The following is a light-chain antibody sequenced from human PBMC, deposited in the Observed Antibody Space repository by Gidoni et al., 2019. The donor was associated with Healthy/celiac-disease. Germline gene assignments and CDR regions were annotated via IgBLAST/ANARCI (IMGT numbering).Light chain of an antibody. CDR2: DAS. CDR1: QCVSSY. J-gene: IGKJ4*01. CDR3: QQRSNWPRGT. V-gene: IGKV3-11*01. Sequence: EIVLTQSPATLSLSPGERAPLSCRASQCVSSYLAWYQQKPGQAPRLLIYDASNRATGIPARFSGSGSGTDFTLTISSLEPEDFAVYYCQQRSNWPRGTFGGGTKVEIK.